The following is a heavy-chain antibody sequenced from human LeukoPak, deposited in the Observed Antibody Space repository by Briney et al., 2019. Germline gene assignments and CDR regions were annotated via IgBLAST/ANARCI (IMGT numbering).Heavy chain of an antibody. Sequence: SSVKVSFKASGGTFISYASSWVGQAPGQALEWMGGIIPIFGTAHYPPQLQGRVTITPDEPTSTAYIELGSLRPQDTAVYYCARDSPAYYDRRGYWGQGTLVTVSS. V-gene: IGHV1-69*01. CDR3: ARDSPAYYDRRGY. CDR2: IIPIFGTA. CDR1: GGTFISYA. D-gene: IGHD3-22*01. J-gene: IGHJ4*02.